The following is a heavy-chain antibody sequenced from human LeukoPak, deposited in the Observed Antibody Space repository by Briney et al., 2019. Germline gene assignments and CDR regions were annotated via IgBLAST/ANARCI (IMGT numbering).Heavy chain of an antibody. D-gene: IGHD5-18*01. J-gene: IGHJ4*02. CDR1: GFTFSNYV. Sequence: GRSLRLSCAASGFTFSNYVMHWVRQAPGKGLEWVSAISGSGGSTYYADSVKGRFTISRDNSKNTLYLQMNSLRAEDTAVYYCAKKPWIQLWSPFDYWGQGTLVTVSS. CDR3: AKKPWIQLWSPFDY. V-gene: IGHV3-23*01. CDR2: ISGSGGST.